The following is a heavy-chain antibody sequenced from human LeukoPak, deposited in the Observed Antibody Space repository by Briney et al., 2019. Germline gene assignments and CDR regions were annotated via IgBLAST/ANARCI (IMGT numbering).Heavy chain of an antibody. CDR3: AKAEPVGATDQFDY. Sequence: PGGSLRLSCAASGFTFSSYGMHWVRQAPGKGLEWVAVMSYDGSNKYYADSVKGRFTISRDNSKNTLYLQMNSLRAEDTAVYYCAKAEPVGATDQFDYWGQGTLVTVSS. J-gene: IGHJ4*02. V-gene: IGHV3-30*18. CDR1: GFTFSSYG. CDR2: MSYDGSNK. D-gene: IGHD1-26*01.